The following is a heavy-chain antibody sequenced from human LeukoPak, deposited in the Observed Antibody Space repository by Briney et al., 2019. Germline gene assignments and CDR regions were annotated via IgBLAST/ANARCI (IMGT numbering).Heavy chain of an antibody. D-gene: IGHD3-16*02. Sequence: ASVNVSCKASGYEFSSYGISWVRQAPGQGQEWMGWISAYNGKTKYAEKFQGRFTMTTETSTSTAYMELRSLTSADTAVYYCAKDSPRDDYVRGSYRYSRRGLDIWGQGTLVT. CDR1: GYEFSSYG. CDR2: ISAYNGKT. J-gene: IGHJ3*02. CDR3: AKDSPRDDYVRGSYRYSRRGLDI. V-gene: IGHV1-18*01.